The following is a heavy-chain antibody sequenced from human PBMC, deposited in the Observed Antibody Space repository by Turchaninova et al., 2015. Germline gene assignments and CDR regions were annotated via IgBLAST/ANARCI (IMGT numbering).Heavy chain of an antibody. CDR1: NYPISSGYY. Sequence: QVHLQESGPGLVKPSETLSLTCAVSNYPISSGYYWGWIRQPPGKGLGWIGSISQSGSTYYNPSLKNRVIITVDTSKNQFSLNLNSVTAADTAVYYCARLYWSSGDYPHYFDYWGQGTLVTVSS. CDR2: ISQSGST. CDR3: ARLYWSSGDYPHYFDY. V-gene: IGHV4-38-2*01. J-gene: IGHJ4*02. D-gene: IGHD4-17*01.